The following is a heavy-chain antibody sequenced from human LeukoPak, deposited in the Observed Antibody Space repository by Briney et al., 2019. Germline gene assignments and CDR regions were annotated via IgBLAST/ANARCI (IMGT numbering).Heavy chain of an antibody. D-gene: IGHD4-23*01. CDR1: GFTFSNAW. CDR2: IKSKTDGGTT. J-gene: IGHJ5*02. V-gene: IGHV3-15*01. CDR3: TTELGVTTGVNWFDP. Sequence: PGGSLRLSCAASGFTFSNAWMSRVRQAPGKGLEWVGRIKSKTDGGTTDYAAPVKGRFTISRDDSKNTLYLQMNSLKTEDTAVYYCTTELGVTTGVNWFDPWGQGTLVTVSS.